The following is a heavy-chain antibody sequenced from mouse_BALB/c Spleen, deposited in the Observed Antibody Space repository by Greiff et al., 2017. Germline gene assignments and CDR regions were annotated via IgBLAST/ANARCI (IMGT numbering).Heavy chain of an antibody. D-gene: IGHD2-4*01. CDR1: GFTFSDFY. J-gene: IGHJ1*01. V-gene: IGHV7-1*02. Sequence: EVNVVESGGGLVQPGGSLRLSCATSGFTFSDFYMEWVRQPPGKRLEWIAASRNKANDYTTEYSASVKGRFIVSRDTSQSILYLQMNALRAEDTAIYYCARDARDYDDWYFDVWGAGTTVTVSS. CDR3: ARDARDYDDWYFDV. CDR2: SRNKANDYTT.